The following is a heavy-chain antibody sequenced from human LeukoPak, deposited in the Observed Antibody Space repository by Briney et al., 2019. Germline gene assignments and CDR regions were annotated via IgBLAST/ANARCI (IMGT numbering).Heavy chain of an antibody. J-gene: IGHJ6*02. CDR1: GFTFSSYA. D-gene: IGHD3-22*01. CDR2: ISYDGINT. V-gene: IGHV3-30-3*01. Sequence: HTGGSLRLSCAASGFTFSSYAMHWVRQAPGRGLEWVAAISYDGINTYYADSVKGRFTISRDNSKNTLYLQMNSLRAEDTAVYYCARDLGGHYYDKIHYYGMDVWGQGTTVTVSS. CDR3: ARDLGGHYYDKIHYYGMDV.